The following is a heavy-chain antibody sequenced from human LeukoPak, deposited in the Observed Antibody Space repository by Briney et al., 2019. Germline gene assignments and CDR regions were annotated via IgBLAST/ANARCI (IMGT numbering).Heavy chain of an antibody. V-gene: IGHV1-2*02. Sequence: ASVKVSCKASGYTFTSYGISWVRQAPGQGLEWMGWINPNSGGTNYAQKFQGRVTMTRDTSISTAYMELSRLRSDDTAVYYCARVVGPGSGCFDYWGQGTLVTVSS. D-gene: IGHD3-22*01. CDR1: GYTFTSYG. CDR3: ARVVGPGSGCFDY. J-gene: IGHJ4*02. CDR2: INPNSGGT.